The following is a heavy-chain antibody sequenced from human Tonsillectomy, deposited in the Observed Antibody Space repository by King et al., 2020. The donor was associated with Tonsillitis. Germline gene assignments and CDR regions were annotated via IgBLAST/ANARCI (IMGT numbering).Heavy chain of an antibody. V-gene: IGHV3-30*01. CDR1: GFTFSSYA. D-gene: IGHD5-18*01. CDR2: ISYDGSNK. J-gene: IGHJ4*02. Sequence: VQLVESGGGVVQPGRSLRLSCAASGFTFSSYAMHWVCQAPGKGLEWGAVISYDGSNKYYADSVKGRFTISRDNSKNTLYLQMNSLRAEDTAVYYCAGVTVGGGYSYGSQGAFDYWGQGTLVTVSS. CDR3: AGVTVGGGYSYGSQGAFDY.